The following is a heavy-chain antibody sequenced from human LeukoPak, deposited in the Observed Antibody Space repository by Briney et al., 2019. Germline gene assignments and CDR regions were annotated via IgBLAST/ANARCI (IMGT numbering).Heavy chain of an antibody. CDR3: ARQRGWGFGSYFDY. CDR2: IYYSGST. Sequence: SETLSLTCTVSGGSISSSSYYWGWLRQPPGKGLEWIGSIYYSGSTYYNPSLKSRVTISVDTSKNQFSVKMYSVTAADTAVFYCARQRGWGFGSYFDYWGRGTLVTVSS. J-gene: IGHJ4*02. D-gene: IGHD7-27*01. CDR1: GGSISSSSYY. V-gene: IGHV4-39*01.